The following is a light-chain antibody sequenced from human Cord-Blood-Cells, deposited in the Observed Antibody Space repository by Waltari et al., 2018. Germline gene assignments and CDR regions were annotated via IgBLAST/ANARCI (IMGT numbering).Light chain of an antibody. J-gene: IGLJ1*01. CDR3: CSYAGSSTYV. Sequence: QSALTQPASVSGSPGQSITIPCPGTSSDVGSYNLVSWYQQHPGKAPKLMIYEGSKRPSGVSKRFSGSKSGNTASLTISGLQAEDEADYYCCSYAGSSTYVFGTGTKVTVL. CDR1: SSDVGSYNL. CDR2: EGS. V-gene: IGLV2-23*01.